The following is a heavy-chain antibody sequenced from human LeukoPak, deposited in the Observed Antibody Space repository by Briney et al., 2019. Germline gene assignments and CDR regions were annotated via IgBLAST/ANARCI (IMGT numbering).Heavy chain of an antibody. D-gene: IGHD3-22*01. V-gene: IGHV3-21*04. CDR1: GFTFSSYS. CDR3: AKDYGNDSSGFNY. Sequence: GGSLRLSCAASGFTFSSYSMNWVRQAPGKGLEWVSSISSISSYIYYADSVKGRFTISRDNAKNSLYLQMNGLSAEDTAVYYCAKDYGNDSSGFNYWGQGTLVIVSS. J-gene: IGHJ4*02. CDR2: ISSISSYI.